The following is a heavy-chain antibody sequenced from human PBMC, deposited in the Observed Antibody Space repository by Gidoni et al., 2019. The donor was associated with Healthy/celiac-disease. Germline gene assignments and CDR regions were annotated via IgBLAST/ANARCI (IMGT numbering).Heavy chain of an antibody. CDR2: ISWNSGVI. D-gene: IGHD3-10*01. CDR3: AKDKGVGLLWFGEFREDYGMDV. CDR1: GFTFDDYA. V-gene: IGHV3-9*01. Sequence: EVQLVESGGGLVQPGRSLRLSCAASGFTFDDYAMHWVRQAPGQGLEWVSGISWNSGVIGYADSVKGRFTISRDNAKNSLYLQMNSLRAEDTALYYCAKDKGVGLLWFGEFREDYGMDVWGQGTTVTVSS. J-gene: IGHJ6*02.